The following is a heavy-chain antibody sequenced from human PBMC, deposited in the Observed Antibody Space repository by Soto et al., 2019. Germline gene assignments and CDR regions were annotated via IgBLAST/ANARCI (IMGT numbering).Heavy chain of an antibody. D-gene: IGHD4-17*01. CDR1: VGSGFTFTDYA. J-gene: IGHJ3*01. V-gene: IGHV3-23*01. Sequence: EVQLLESGGGLVQPGGSLRLSCVASVGSGFTFTDYAMAWVRQAPEKGLEWVSGIGGTDYRTYYADSVKGRFTSSRDNSKNPLFLQMNSLRAEATGIYYCVGDYGGLEGFDVWGQGTMVTVSS. CDR3: VGDYGGLEGFDV. CDR2: IGGTDYRT.